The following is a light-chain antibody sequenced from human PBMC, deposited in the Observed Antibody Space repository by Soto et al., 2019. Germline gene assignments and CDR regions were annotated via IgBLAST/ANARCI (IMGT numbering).Light chain of an antibody. V-gene: IGKV2D-29*01. CDR1: QNLYGSGKTY. CDR2: KVS. J-gene: IGKJ5*01. Sequence: DIVMTQSPLSLSVTPGQPASVSCKSSQNLYGSGKTYLYWFLQKPGQPPQLLIYKVSNRFSGVPDRFRGSGSGTDFTLMISQVEAEDVGVYYCMQSLQFPNTFGQGTRLEIK. CDR3: MQSLQFPNT.